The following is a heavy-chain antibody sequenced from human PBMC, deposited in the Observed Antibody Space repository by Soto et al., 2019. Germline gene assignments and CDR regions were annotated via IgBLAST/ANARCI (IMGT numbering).Heavy chain of an antibody. CDR1: GYTITCCA. J-gene: IGHJ4*02. Sequence: QVQLVQSGAEVKKPGASVRVSCKASGYTITCCAMHWVRQAPGQRTEWMGWINAGDGDTKYSQNFQGRLTIIRDTSSSTAYMELSSLRSEDAIMYYCARDGEVQAAAGMVYCGQGTLGTDSS. CDR2: INAGDGDT. V-gene: IGHV1-3*01. CDR3: ARDGEVQAAAGMVY. D-gene: IGHD6-13*01.